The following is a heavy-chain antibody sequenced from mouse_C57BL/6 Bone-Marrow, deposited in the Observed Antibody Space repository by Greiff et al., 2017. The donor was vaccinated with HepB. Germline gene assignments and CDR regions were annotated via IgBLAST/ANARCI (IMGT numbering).Heavy chain of an antibody. Sequence: EVKLMESGAELVKPGASVKLSCTASGFNIKDYYMHWVKQRTEQGLEWIGRIDPEDGETKYAPKFQGKATITADTSSKTAYLQLSSLTSEDTAVYYCARPYSNYEGFAYWGQGTLVTVSA. CDR2: IDPEDGET. J-gene: IGHJ3*01. CDR1: GFNIKDYY. D-gene: IGHD2-5*01. V-gene: IGHV14-2*01. CDR3: ARPYSNYEGFAY.